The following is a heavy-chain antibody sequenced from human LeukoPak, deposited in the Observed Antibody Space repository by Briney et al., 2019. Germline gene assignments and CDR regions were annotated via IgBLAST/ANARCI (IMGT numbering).Heavy chain of an antibody. J-gene: IGHJ4*02. Sequence: GGSLRLSCAASGFTFSSYTMSWVRQAPGKGLEWVSTITTSDGNTYYADSVKGRFTISRDNSKNTLYLQMNSLRAEDTAVYYCAKSVRRAGSGSYRFDYWGQGTLVTVSS. V-gene: IGHV3-23*01. CDR3: AKSVRRAGSGSYRFDY. CDR1: GFTFSSYT. CDR2: ITTSDGNT. D-gene: IGHD3-10*01.